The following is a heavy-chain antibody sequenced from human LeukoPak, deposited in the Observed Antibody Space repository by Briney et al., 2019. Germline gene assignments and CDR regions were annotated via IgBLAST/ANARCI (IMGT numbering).Heavy chain of an antibody. CDR2: ISGSTSST. D-gene: IGHD1-26*01. V-gene: IGHV3-23*01. CDR3: TKDRGVGDLLFIFDY. CDR1: GFTFISNV. J-gene: IGHJ4*02. Sequence: PGGSLRLSCAASGFTFISNVMSWVRQAPEKGLEWVSTISGSTSSTYYADSVKGRFTISRDNSKNTLYLQMNSLRAEDTAIYYCTKDRGVGDLLFIFDYWGQGTLVTVSS.